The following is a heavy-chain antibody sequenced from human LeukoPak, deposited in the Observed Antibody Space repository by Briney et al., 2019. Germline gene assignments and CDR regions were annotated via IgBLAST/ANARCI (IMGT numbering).Heavy chain of an antibody. CDR1: GGTFSRYA. CDR3: ASRDGLEWLFFDY. V-gene: IGHV1-69*13. CDR2: IIPIFGTA. Sequence: GASVKVSCKASGGTFSRYAISWVREAPGQGLEWMGGIIPIFGTANYAQKFQGRVTITADESTSTAYMELSSLRSEDTAVYYCASRDGLEWLFFDYWGQGTLVTVSS. J-gene: IGHJ4*02. D-gene: IGHD3-3*01.